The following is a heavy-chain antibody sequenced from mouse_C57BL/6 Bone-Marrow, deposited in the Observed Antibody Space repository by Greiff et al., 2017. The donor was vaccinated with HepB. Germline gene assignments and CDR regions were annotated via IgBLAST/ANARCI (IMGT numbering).Heavy chain of an antibody. CDR3: ARGYGSAYWYFDV. CDR1: GFNIKDYY. V-gene: IGHV14-2*01. J-gene: IGHJ1*03. Sequence: EVMLVESGAGLVKPGASVKLSCTASGFNIKDYYMHWVKQRTEQGLEWIGRIDPEDGETKYAPKFQGKATITADTSSNTAYLQLSSLTSEDTAVYYCARGYGSAYWYFDVWGTGTTVTVSS. D-gene: IGHD1-1*01. CDR2: IDPEDGET.